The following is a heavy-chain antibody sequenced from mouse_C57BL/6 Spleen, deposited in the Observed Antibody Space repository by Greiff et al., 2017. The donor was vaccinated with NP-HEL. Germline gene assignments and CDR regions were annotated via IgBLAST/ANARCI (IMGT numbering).Heavy chain of an antibody. CDR1: GFTFSSSV. D-gene: IGHD2-5*01. Sequence: DVTLVESGGDLVKPGGSLTLSCAASGFTFSSSVMSCFRQTPDKRLEWVATISSGGSYTYYPDSVKGRFTISRDNAKNTLYLQMSSLKSEDTAMYYCARQRAYYSKGDAMDYWGQGTSVTVSS. CDR2: ISSGGSYT. V-gene: IGHV5-6*02. CDR3: ARQRAYYSKGDAMDY. J-gene: IGHJ4*01.